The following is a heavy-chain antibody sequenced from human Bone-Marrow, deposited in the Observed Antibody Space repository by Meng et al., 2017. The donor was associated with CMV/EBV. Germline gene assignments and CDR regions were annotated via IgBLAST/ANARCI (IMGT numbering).Heavy chain of an antibody. D-gene: IGHD3-22*01. CDR3: ARGSKYYYDTTGYYAFDI. Sequence: GGSLRLSCAASGFTFSSYWMHWVRQAPGKGLVWVSRINRDGSITGYADSVKGRFTFSRDNAKNTLYLQMNSLRAEDTAVYFCARGSKYYYDTTGYYAFDIWGQGTMVTVSS. CDR2: INRDGSIT. CDR1: GFTFSSYW. V-gene: IGHV3-74*01. J-gene: IGHJ3*02.